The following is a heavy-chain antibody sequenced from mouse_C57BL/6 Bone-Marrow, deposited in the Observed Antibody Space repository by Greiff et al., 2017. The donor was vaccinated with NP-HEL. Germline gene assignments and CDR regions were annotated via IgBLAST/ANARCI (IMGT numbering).Heavy chain of an antibody. CDR3: AREYYYGSSYDWYFDV. CDR2: INPNNGGT. J-gene: IGHJ1*03. V-gene: IGHV1-22*01. Sequence: EVQLQQSGPELVKPGASVKMSCKASGYTFTDYNMHWVKQSHGKSLEWIGYINPNNGGTSYNQKFKGKATLTVNKSSSTAYMELRSLTSEDSAVYYCAREYYYGSSYDWYFDVWGTGTTVTVSS. CDR1: GYTFTDYN. D-gene: IGHD1-1*01.